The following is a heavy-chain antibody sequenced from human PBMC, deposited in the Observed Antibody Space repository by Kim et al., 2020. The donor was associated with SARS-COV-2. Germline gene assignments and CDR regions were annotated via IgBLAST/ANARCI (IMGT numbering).Heavy chain of an antibody. V-gene: IGHV4-59*01. CDR2: IYYSGSA. D-gene: IGHD6-19*01. J-gene: IGHJ2*01. CDR3: ARVQWLDWYFDL. Sequence: SETLSLTCTVSGGSISNYYWSWIRQPPGKGLEWSGYIYYSGSANYNSSLKSRVTISVDTSKNQFSLRLNSVTTADTAVYYCARVQWLDWYFDLWGRGTLVTVSS. CDR1: GGSISNYY.